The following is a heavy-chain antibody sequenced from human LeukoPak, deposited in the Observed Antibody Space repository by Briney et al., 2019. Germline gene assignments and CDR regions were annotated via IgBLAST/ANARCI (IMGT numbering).Heavy chain of an antibody. D-gene: IGHD3-9*01. CDR1: GFTFSSYA. J-gene: IGHJ4*02. V-gene: IGHV3-23*01. CDR2: ISGSGGIT. Sequence: GGSLRLSCAASGFTFSSYAMSWVRQAPGKGLEWVSAISGSGGITYYADSVKGRFTISRDNSKNTLYLQMNSLRAEDTAVYYCAKGSVLRYFDWLDYFDYWGQGTLVTVSS. CDR3: AKGSVLRYFDWLDYFDY.